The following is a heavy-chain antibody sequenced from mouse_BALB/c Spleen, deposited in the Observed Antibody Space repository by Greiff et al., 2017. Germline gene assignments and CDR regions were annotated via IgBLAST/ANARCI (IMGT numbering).Heavy chain of an antibody. J-gene: IGHJ3*01. V-gene: IGHV5-9-3*01. D-gene: IGHD1-1*02. CDR1: GFTFSSYA. Sequence: EVMLVESGGGLVKPGGSLKLSCAASGFTFSSYAMSWVRQTPEKRLEWVATISSGGSYTYYPDSVKGRFTISRDNAKNTLYLQMSSLRSEDTAMYYCARQGGKAAAYWGQGTLVTVSA. CDR3: ARQGGKAAAY. CDR2: ISSGGSYT.